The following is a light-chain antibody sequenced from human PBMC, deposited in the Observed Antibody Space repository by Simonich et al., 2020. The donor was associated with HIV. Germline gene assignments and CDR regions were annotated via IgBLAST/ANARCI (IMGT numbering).Light chain of an antibody. CDR2: LGS. Sequence: DIVMTQSPLSLPVIPGEPASIPCRASQSLLHRNGYNYLDWYLQKPGQSPQLLIYLGSNRASGVPYRFSGSGSGTDFTLKISRVEAEDVGVYYCMQALQTPRTFGQGTKVEIK. J-gene: IGKJ1*01. CDR1: QSLLHRNGYNY. V-gene: IGKV2-28*01. CDR3: MQALQTPRT.